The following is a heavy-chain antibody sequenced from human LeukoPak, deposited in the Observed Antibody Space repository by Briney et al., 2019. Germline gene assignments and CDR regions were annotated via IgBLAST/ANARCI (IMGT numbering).Heavy chain of an antibody. D-gene: IGHD1-26*01. CDR2: IRYDGSNK. Sequence: GGSLRLSCAASGFTFSSYGMHWVRQAPGKGLEWVAFIRYDGSNKYYVGSVKGRFTISRDNSKNTLSLQVNSLRAEDTAVYYCAKGSGWEVSYYYYYMDVRGKGTTVTISS. J-gene: IGHJ6*03. CDR3: AKGSGWEVSYYYYYMDV. V-gene: IGHV3-30*02. CDR1: GFTFSSYG.